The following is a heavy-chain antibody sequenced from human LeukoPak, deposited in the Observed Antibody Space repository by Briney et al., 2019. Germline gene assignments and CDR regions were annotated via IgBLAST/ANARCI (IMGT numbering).Heavy chain of an antibody. CDR3: ARGPSGYHNT. V-gene: IGHV3-48*03. Sequence: PGGSLRLSCVGSGFTFSLYEMNWVRQAPGKGLEWVSFISSSGSTIFYADSVKGRFTISRDNARNSLYLQMNSLRAEDTAVYYCARGPSGYHNTGGQGTLVTVSS. CDR2: ISSSGSTI. D-gene: IGHD5-12*01. J-gene: IGHJ4*02. CDR1: GFTFSLYE.